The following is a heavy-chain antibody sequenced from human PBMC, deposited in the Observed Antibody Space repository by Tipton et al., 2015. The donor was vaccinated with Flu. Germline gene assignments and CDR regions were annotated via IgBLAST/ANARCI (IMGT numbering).Heavy chain of an antibody. CDR1: GFIFSDYA. Sequence: CAASGFIFSDYAMSWVRQAPGKGLEWVSAFGDNAGTIYYTDSVKGRFTVSRDNSNNMFYLQMNSLRADDTAMYYCAKLASASGTMVGNWGQGTLVTVSS. CDR2: FGDNAGTI. V-gene: IGHV3-23*01. CDR3: AKLASASGTMVGN. D-gene: IGHD3-10*01. J-gene: IGHJ4*02.